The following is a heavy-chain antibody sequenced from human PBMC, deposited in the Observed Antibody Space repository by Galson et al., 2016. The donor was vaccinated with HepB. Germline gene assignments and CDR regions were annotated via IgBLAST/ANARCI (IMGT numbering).Heavy chain of an antibody. D-gene: IGHD3-3*01. Sequence: SVKVSCKASGYTFSSYSITWVRQAPGLGLQWLGWASTYNDKTNYAESLQGRVTMTTDTSTTTAYLDLSSLTSDDTAVYYCARGGCYDLLSGKGLWLDYWGQGTLVTVSS. CDR2: ASTYNDKT. J-gene: IGHJ4*02. CDR3: ARGGCYDLLSGKGLWLDY. CDR1: GYTFSSYS. V-gene: IGHV1-18*01.